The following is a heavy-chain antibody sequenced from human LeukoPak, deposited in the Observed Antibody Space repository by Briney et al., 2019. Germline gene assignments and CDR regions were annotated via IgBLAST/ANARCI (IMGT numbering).Heavy chain of an antibody. Sequence: SVKVSCKASGYTFTSYDINWVRQATGQGLEWMGGIIPIFGTANYAQKFQGRVTITADESASTAYMELSSLRSEDTAVYYCARGCHGYNCDYYYYMDVWGKGTTVTVSS. CDR3: ARGCHGYNCDYYYYMDV. V-gene: IGHV1-69*13. CDR1: GYTFTSYD. J-gene: IGHJ6*03. CDR2: IIPIFGTA. D-gene: IGHD5-24*01.